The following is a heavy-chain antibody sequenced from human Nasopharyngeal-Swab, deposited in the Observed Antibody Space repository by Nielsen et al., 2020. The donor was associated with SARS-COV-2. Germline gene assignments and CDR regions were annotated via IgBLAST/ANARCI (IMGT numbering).Heavy chain of an antibody. V-gene: IGHV3-30*04. Sequence: GESLKISCAASGFTFSSYAMHWVRQAPGKGLEWVAVISHDGSNKYYADSVKGRFTISRDNSKNTLYLQMNSLRAEDTAVYYCARVSDYYDSSGYYFDYWGQGTLVTVSS. CDR2: ISHDGSNK. CDR3: ARVSDYYDSSGYYFDY. D-gene: IGHD3-22*01. CDR1: GFTFSSYA. J-gene: IGHJ4*02.